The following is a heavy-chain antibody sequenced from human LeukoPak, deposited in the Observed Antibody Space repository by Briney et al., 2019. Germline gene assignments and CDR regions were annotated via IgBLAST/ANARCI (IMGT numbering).Heavy chain of an antibody. CDR1: GGSFSGYY. CDR2: INLIGSI. Sequence: PSETLSLTCAVYGGSFSGYYWNWIRQPPGKWLEWIGVINLIGSINYNQSLKSRVTISVDTSKNQFSLKLSSVTAADTAVYYCARGARYDVLTGYYAEDNCFDPWGQGTLVTVSS. D-gene: IGHD3-9*01. J-gene: IGHJ5*02. V-gene: IGHV4-34*01. CDR3: ARGARYDVLTGYYAEDNCFDP.